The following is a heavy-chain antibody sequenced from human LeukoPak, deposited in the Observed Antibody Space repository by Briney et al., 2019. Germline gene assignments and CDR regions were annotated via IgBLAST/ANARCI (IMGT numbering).Heavy chain of an antibody. J-gene: IGHJ6*03. D-gene: IGHD2-2*01. CDR2: IYYSGST. Sequence: SETLSLTCIVSGVSINSGGYYWSWIRQHPGKGLEWIGYIYYSGSTYYNPSLKGRVTISVDTSKNQFSLNLSSVTAADTAVYYCARATRTYAAPYYYYYMDVWGKGTTVTVSS. CDR3: ARATRTYAAPYYYYYMDV. V-gene: IGHV4-31*03. CDR1: GVSINSGGYY.